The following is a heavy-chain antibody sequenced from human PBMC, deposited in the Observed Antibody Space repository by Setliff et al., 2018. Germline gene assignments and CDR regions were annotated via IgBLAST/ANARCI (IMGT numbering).Heavy chain of an antibody. J-gene: IGHJ6*03. CDR2: INPTGGST. CDR3: ARDRNDNYESSGYYYAGGYMDV. V-gene: IGHV1-46*01. CDR1: GYTFTSYY. Sequence: ASVKVSCKASGYTFTSYYMHWVRQAPGQGLEWMGLINPTGGSTSYAQKFQGRVTMTRDTSTSAVFMELSSLRSEDTAVYYCARDRNDNYESSGYYYAGGYMDVWGKGTTVTVSS. D-gene: IGHD3-22*01.